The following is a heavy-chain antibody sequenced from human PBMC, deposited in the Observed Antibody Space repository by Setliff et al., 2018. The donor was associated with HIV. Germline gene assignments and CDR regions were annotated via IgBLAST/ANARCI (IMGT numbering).Heavy chain of an antibody. CDR1: GFTFSSYG. J-gene: IGHJ4*02. CDR2: IRYDGSNK. D-gene: IGHD4-4*01. V-gene: IGHV3-30*02. CDR3: AKTQTVITVYGPFDS. Sequence: GGSLRLSCAASGFTFSSYGMHWVRQAPGKGLEWVAFIRYDGSNKYYADSVKGRFTISRDNSKNTLYLQMNSLRAEDTAMYYCAKTQTVITVYGPFDSWGQGTQVTVSS.